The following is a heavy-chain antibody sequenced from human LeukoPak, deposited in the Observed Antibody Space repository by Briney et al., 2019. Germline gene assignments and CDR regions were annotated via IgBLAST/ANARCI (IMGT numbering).Heavy chain of an antibody. CDR1: GYTFTSYY. CDR2: INPNSGGT. V-gene: IGHV1-2*02. CDR3: ARDQEAYYDFWSGYYNPYGMDV. D-gene: IGHD3-3*01. Sequence: ASVKVSCKASGYTFTSYYMRWVRQAPGQGLEWMGWINPNSGGTNYAQKFQGRVTMTRDTSISTAYMELSRLRSDDTAVYYCARDQEAYYDFWSGYYNPYGMDVWGQGTTVTVSS. J-gene: IGHJ6*02.